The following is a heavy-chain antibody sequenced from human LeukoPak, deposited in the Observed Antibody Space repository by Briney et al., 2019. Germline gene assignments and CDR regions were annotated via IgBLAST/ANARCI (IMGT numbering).Heavy chain of an antibody. D-gene: IGHD5-24*01. CDR1: GFRFSDHW. J-gene: IGHJ4*02. CDR3: ARDVGWLQSDY. V-gene: IGHV3-7*01. CDR2: IKTDGSEQ. Sequence: GGSLRLSCVASGFRFSDHWMNWFRQAPGKGLEWVATIKTDGSEQYYVDSVKGRFTISRDNAKESLYLQIRSLRAEDTAVYYCARDVGWLQSDYWGQGTLVTVSS.